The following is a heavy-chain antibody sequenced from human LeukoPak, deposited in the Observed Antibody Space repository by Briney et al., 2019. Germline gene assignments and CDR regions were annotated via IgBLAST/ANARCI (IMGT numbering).Heavy chain of an antibody. CDR2: TYSGGST. D-gene: IGHD6-19*01. J-gene: IGHJ4*02. CDR3: ASSEAVAGTGNFDY. Sequence: GGSLRLSCAASGFIVSNNYMSWVRQAPGKGLEWVSVTYSGGSTYYADSVKGRFTISRDDSKNTMYLQMIGLRADDTAVYYCASSEAVAGTGNFDYWGQGTLATVSS. V-gene: IGHV3-53*01. CDR1: GFIVSNNY.